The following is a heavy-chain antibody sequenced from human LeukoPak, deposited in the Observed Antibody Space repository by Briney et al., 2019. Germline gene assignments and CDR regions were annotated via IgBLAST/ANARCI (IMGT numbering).Heavy chain of an antibody. V-gene: IGHV3-48*03. CDR3: AKNHDY. Sequence: GGSLRLSCAASGFTFSSYEMNWVRQAPGKGLEWVSYISSGGSSIHYADSVKGRFTISRGNAKNSLYLQMNSLRAEDTAVYYCAKNHDYWGQGTLVTVSS. D-gene: IGHD1-14*01. J-gene: IGHJ4*02. CDR1: GFTFSSYE. CDR2: ISSGGSSI.